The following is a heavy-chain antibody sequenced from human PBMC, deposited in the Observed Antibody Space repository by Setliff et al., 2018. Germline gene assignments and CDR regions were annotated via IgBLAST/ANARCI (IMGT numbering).Heavy chain of an antibody. D-gene: IGHD6-6*01. CDR1: GGTFSSYA. Sequence: SVKVSCKASGGTFSSYAISWVRQGPGQGLEWMGGIIPMFTTANYAQTFQGRVTITADESTSTAYMELSSLTSEDTAVYYCARVSARRRYYYYMDVWGKGTTVTVSS. J-gene: IGHJ6*03. CDR3: ARVSARRRYYYYMDV. V-gene: IGHV1-69*13. CDR2: IIPMFTTA.